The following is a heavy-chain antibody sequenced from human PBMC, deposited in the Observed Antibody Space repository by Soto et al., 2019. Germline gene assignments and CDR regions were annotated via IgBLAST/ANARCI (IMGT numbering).Heavy chain of an antibody. CDR1: GFTFSSYG. V-gene: IGHV3-30*18. J-gene: IGHJ4*02. CDR2: ISYDGSNK. CDR3: AKAAVITMVRGVIIHYFAY. D-gene: IGHD3-10*01. Sequence: QVQLVESGGGVVQPGRSLRLSCAASGFTFSSYGMHWVRQAPGKGLEWVAVISYDGSNKYYADSVKGRFTISRDNSKNTLYLQMNSLRAEDTAVYYCAKAAVITMVRGVIIHYFAYWGQGTLVTVYS.